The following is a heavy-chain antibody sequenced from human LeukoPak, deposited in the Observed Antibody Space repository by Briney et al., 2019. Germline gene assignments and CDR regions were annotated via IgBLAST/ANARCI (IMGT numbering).Heavy chain of an antibody. CDR1: GYTFTSYY. D-gene: IGHD3-3*01. J-gene: IGHJ5*02. Sequence: ASVKVSCKASGYTFTSYYMHWGRQAPGQGLELMGIINPSGGSTSYAQKFLGRGTMTRDASTSTVHMELSSLRSDDTAVYYCARDRGFWSGYATNWSDPRGQATLVTVSS. CDR3: ARDRGFWSGYATNWSDP. CDR2: INPSGGST. V-gene: IGHV1-46*01.